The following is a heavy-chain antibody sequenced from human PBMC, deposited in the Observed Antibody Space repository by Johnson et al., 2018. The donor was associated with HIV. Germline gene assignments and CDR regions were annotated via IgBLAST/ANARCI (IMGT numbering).Heavy chain of an antibody. J-gene: IGHJ3*02. CDR2: ISWNSGSI. CDR3: ARVRYNWNYEIDAFDI. Sequence: VQLVESGGGLVQPGRSLRLYCAASGFTFDDYAMHWVRQAPGKGLEWVSGISWNSGSIGYADSVKGRFTISRDNSKNTLYLQMNSLRAEDTAVYYCARVRYNWNYEIDAFDIWGQGTMVTVSS. V-gene: IGHV3-9*01. CDR1: GFTFDDYA. D-gene: IGHD1-7*01.